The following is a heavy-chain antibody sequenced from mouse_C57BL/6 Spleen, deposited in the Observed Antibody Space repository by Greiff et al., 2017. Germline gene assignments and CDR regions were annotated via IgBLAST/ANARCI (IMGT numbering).Heavy chain of an antibody. V-gene: IGHV1-50*01. CDR3: ASTHYFDD. CDR1: GYTFTSYW. J-gene: IGHJ2*01. Sequence: QVQLQQPGAELVKPGASVKLSCTASGYTFTSYWMQWVKQRPGQGLEWIGEIDPSDSYTNYNQKFKGKATLTVDTSSSTAYMQLSSLTSEDSAVYYCASTHYFDDWGKGTTLTVSS. CDR2: IDPSDSYT.